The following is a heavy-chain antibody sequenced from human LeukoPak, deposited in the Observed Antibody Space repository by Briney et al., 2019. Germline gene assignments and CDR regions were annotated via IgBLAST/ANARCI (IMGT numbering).Heavy chain of an antibody. D-gene: IGHD3-10*01. V-gene: IGHV3-7*01. CDR1: GFTFSSYW. J-gene: IGHJ3*01. Sequence: GGSLRLSCAASGFTFSSYWMTWVRRAPGKGLEWVANIKLDVSETYYVDSVRGRFTISRDNTKNSLYLQMDSLRAEDTAVYYCARKGNAFDFWGQRTMVTVSS. CDR3: ARKGNAFDF. CDR2: IKLDVSET.